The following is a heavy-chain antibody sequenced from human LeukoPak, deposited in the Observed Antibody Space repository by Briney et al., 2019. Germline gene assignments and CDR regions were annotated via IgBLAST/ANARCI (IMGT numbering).Heavy chain of an antibody. V-gene: IGHV1-2*04. Sequence: ASVKVSCKASGYTLTSYDINWVRQATGQGLEWMGWINPNSGGTNYAQKFQGWVTMTRDTSISTAYMELSRLRSGDTAVYYCARTYDSSGYFNYYYYGMDVWGQGTTVTVSS. D-gene: IGHD3-22*01. CDR3: ARTYDSSGYFNYYYYGMDV. CDR1: GYTLTSYD. CDR2: INPNSGGT. J-gene: IGHJ6*02.